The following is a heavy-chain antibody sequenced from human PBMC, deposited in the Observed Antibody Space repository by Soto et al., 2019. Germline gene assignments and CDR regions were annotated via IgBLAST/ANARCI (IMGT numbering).Heavy chain of an antibody. V-gene: IGHV1-2*02. CDR2: INPNSGGT. Sequence: GASVKVSCKASGYTFTGYYMHWVRQAPGQGLEWMGWINPNSGGTNYAQKFQGRVTMTRDTSISTAYMELGRLRSDDTAVYYCARSDGAWSGYYTSRPQMYYFDYWGRGTLVTVSS. D-gene: IGHD3-3*01. CDR3: ARSDGAWSGYYTSRPQMYYFDY. CDR1: GYTFTGYY. J-gene: IGHJ4*02.